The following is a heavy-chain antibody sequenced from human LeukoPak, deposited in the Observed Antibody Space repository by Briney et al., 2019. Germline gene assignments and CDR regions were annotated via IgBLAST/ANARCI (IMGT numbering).Heavy chain of an antibody. CDR2: IWSDGTNQ. CDR3: ARDAQRGFDYSNSLEY. D-gene: IGHD4-11*01. J-gene: IGHJ4*02. CDR1: KFTFSHYG. V-gene: IGHV3-33*01. Sequence: GGSLRLSCAASKFTFSHYGMHCVRQAPGKGLQWVAVIWSDGTNQYYADSVKGRFTISRDNSNNMVHLQMNSLRVDDTGVYYCARDAQRGFDYSNSLEYWGQGALVTVSS.